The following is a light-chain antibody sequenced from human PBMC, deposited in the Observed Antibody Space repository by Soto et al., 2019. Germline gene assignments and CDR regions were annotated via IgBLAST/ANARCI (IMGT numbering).Light chain of an antibody. V-gene: IGLV1-44*01. CDR1: SSNIGSNT. Sequence: QSVLTQPPSTSGTPGQRVTISCSGSSSNIGSNTVNWYQHLPGTAPKLLIYSNNQRPSEVPERFSGSKSGTSASLAVSGIQSEDEADYYCAAWDDSLSGYGVGTGTKVNV. J-gene: IGLJ1*01. CDR2: SNN. CDR3: AAWDDSLSGYG.